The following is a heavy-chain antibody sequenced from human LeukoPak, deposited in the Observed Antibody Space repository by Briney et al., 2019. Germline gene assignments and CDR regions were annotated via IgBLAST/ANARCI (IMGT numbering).Heavy chain of an antibody. CDR1: GFTFSSYA. CDR2: ISYDGSNK. CDR3: ATGLLSITMVRGAREFDY. Sequence: GRSLRLSCAASGFTFSSYAMHWVRQAPGKGLEWVAVISYDGSNKYYADSVKGRFTISRDNSKNTLYLQMNSLRAEDTAVYYCATGLLSITMVRGAREFDYWGQGTLVTVSS. V-gene: IGHV3-30-3*01. J-gene: IGHJ4*02. D-gene: IGHD3-10*01.